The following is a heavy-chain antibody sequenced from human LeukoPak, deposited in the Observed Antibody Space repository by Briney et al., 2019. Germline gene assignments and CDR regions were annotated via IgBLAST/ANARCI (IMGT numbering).Heavy chain of an antibody. Sequence: PSETLSLTCTVSSGSISSYFWSWIRQPPGKGLEWVGYIYYSGSTNYNPSLKSRVTISVDTSKNQFSLKLSSVTAADTAVYYCAREGWGYYFDFWGQGTLVTVSS. CDR3: AREGWGYYFDF. CDR2: IYYSGST. V-gene: IGHV4-59*01. J-gene: IGHJ4*02. CDR1: SGSISSYF. D-gene: IGHD7-27*01.